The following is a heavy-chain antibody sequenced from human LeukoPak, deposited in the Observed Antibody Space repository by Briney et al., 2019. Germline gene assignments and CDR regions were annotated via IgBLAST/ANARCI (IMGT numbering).Heavy chain of an antibody. V-gene: IGHV3-9*03. Sequence: GRSLRLSCAASGFTLDDYAMHWVRQAPGKGLEWVSGISWNSGSIGYADSVKGRFTISSDNAKNSLYLQMNSLRAEDMALYYCAKVGVRDSSGWYYFDYWGQGTLVTVSS. D-gene: IGHD6-19*01. CDR1: GFTLDDYA. CDR2: ISWNSGSI. CDR3: AKVGVRDSSGWYYFDY. J-gene: IGHJ4*02.